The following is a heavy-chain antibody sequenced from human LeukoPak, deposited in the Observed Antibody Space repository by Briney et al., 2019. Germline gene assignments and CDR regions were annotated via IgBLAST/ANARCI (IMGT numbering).Heavy chain of an antibody. V-gene: IGHV3-48*01. CDR3: ARVGTDV. CDR1: GFSFSSYS. J-gene: IGHJ6*04. CDR2: ISSSSGTI. D-gene: IGHD1-1*01. Sequence: VGSLRLSCAASGFSFSSYSMNWVRQAPGKGLEWVSYISSSSGTIYYADSVKGRFTISRDNAKNSLYLQMNSLRAEDTAVYYCARVGTDVWSKGTTVTVSS.